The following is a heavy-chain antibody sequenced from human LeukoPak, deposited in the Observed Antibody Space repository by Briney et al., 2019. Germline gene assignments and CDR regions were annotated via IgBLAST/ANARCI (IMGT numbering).Heavy chain of an antibody. Sequence: GGSLRLSCAASGFTFSGYAMHWVRQAPGKGLEWVAFVSYDGGDKYYADSVKGRFTISRDNSKNTLYLQMNSLRAEDTAVYYCAKDSIAAAGTCTANYYYYMDVWGKGTTVTISS. V-gene: IGHV3-30*01. D-gene: IGHD6-13*01. CDR1: GFTFSGYA. J-gene: IGHJ6*03. CDR3: AKDSIAAAGTCTANYYYYMDV. CDR2: VSYDGGDK.